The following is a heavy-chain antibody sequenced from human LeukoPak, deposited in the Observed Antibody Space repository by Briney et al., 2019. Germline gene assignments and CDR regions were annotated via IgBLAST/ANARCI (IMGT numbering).Heavy chain of an antibody. CDR3: ARDRRYSSGWYLNYYFDY. CDR2: ISAYNGNT. V-gene: IGHV1-18*01. D-gene: IGHD6-19*01. CDR1: GYTFTSYA. J-gene: IGHJ4*02. Sequence: ASVTVSCTASGYTFTSYAISWVRQAPGQGLEWMGWISAYNGNTNYAQRLQGRVTITTDTSTSTAYMELRSLRSDDTAVYYCARDRRYSSGWYLNYYFDYWGQGTLVTVSS.